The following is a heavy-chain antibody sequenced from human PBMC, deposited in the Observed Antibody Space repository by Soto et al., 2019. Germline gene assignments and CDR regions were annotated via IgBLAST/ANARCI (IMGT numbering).Heavy chain of an antibody. CDR2: ISSSSSYI. CDR1: GFTFSSYS. J-gene: IGHJ6*02. Sequence: EVQLVESGGGLVKPGGSLRLSCAASGFTFSSYSMNWVRQAPGKGLEWVSSISSSSSYIYYADSVKGRFTISRDNAKNSLYLQMNSLRAEDTAVYYCARDSSSGSYYGIYYYGMDVWGQGTTVTVSS. D-gene: IGHD1-26*01. CDR3: ARDSSSGSYYGIYYYGMDV. V-gene: IGHV3-21*01.